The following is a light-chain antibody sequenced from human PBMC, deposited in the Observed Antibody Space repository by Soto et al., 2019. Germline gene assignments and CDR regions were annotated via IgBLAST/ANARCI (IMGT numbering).Light chain of an antibody. CDR1: QNTNSY. CDR2: AAS. V-gene: IGKV1-39*01. J-gene: IGKJ5*01. CDR3: QQSYSPPQIT. Sequence: DIQMTQSPSSLSASVGDRVTITCRASQNTNSYLNWYQQKPGKAPKPLIYAASSLQSGVPSRFSGSGSGTDFTLTISSLQPEDFATYYCQQSYSPPQITFGQGTRLEIK.